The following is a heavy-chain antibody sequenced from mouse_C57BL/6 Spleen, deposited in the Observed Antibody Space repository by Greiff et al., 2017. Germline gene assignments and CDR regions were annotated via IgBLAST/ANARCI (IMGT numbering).Heavy chain of an antibody. CDR1: GYAFSSYW. J-gene: IGHJ1*03. CDR3: ARRAYYDYHWYFDV. D-gene: IGHD2-4*01. CDR2: FYPGDGDT. V-gene: IGHV1-80*01. Sequence: QVQLQQSGAELVKPGASVKISCKASGYAFSSYWMNWVKQRPGKGLEWIGQFYPGDGDTNYNGKFKGKATLTADKSSSTAYMQLSSLTSEDSAVYFCARRAYYDYHWYFDVWGTGTTVTVSS.